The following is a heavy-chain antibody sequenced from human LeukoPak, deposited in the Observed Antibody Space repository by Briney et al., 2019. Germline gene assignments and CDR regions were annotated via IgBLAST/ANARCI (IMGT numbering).Heavy chain of an antibody. CDR2: FSGSGGRT. V-gene: IGHV3-23*01. D-gene: IGHD3-22*01. Sequence: GGSLRLSCAASGFTFSYYGMSWVRQAPGKGLEWVSAFSGSGGRTYYADSVKGRFTISRDNSKNTLYLQMNSLRAEDTAVYYCAKDGSSASYYDSSGYPDYWGQGTLVTVSS. CDR1: GFTFSYYG. CDR3: AKDGSSASYYDSSGYPDY. J-gene: IGHJ4*02.